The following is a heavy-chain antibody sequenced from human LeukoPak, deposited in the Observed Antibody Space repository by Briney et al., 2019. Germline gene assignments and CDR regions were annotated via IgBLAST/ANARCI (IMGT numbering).Heavy chain of an antibody. D-gene: IGHD2-2*01. Sequence: GGSLRLSCAASGFTFSDYYMSWVRQAPGKGLEWVSAISGSGGSTYYADSVKGRFTISRDNSKNTLYLQMNSLRAEDTAVYYCAKDLYCSSTSCYGMDVWGQGTTVTVSS. CDR2: ISGSGGST. J-gene: IGHJ6*02. CDR3: AKDLYCSSTSCYGMDV. CDR1: GFTFSDYY. V-gene: IGHV3-23*01.